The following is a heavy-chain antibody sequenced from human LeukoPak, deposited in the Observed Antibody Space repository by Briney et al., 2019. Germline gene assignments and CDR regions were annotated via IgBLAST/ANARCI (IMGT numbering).Heavy chain of an antibody. D-gene: IGHD3-22*01. J-gene: IGHJ4*02. CDR3: AKLLALVYYDSSGYGGLGY. CDR1: GFTFDDYA. Sequence: PGGSLRLSCAASGFTFDDYAMHWVRQAPGKGLEWVSGISWNSGSIGYADSVKGRFTISRDNAKNSLYLQMNSLRAEDTALYYCAKLLALVYYDSSGYGGLGYWGQGTLVTVSS. CDR2: ISWNSGSI. V-gene: IGHV3-9*01.